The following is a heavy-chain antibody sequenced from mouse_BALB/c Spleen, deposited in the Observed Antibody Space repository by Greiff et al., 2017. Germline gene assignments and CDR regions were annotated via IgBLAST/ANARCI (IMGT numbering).Heavy chain of an antibody. CDR3: ARGRNYDYDRGFDY. J-gene: IGHJ2*01. Sequence: EVKLMESGGGLVKPGGSLKLSCAASGFTFSSYAMSWVRQTPEKRLEWVASISSGGSTYYPDSVKGRFTISRDNARNILYLQMSSLRSEDTAMYYCARGRNYDYDRGFDYWGQGTTLTVSS. D-gene: IGHD2-4*01. V-gene: IGHV5-6-5*01. CDR1: GFTFSSYA. CDR2: ISSGGST.